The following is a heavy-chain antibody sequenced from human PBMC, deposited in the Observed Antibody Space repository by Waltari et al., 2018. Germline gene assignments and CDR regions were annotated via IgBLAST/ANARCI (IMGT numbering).Heavy chain of an antibody. D-gene: IGHD3-10*01. CDR2: IYSAGST. V-gene: IGHV3-66*02. J-gene: IGHJ6*02. Sequence: EVQLVESGGGLVQPGGSLRLSCAASGFTVGNTQMSWVRQAPGKGLEWVSLIYSAGSTDYADSVKGRFTISRDSSKNTLYLQMNSLRAEDTAVYYCARKTDTVIRGLWGDVWGQGTTVTVSS. CDR1: GFTVGNTQ. CDR3: ARKTDTVIRGLWGDV.